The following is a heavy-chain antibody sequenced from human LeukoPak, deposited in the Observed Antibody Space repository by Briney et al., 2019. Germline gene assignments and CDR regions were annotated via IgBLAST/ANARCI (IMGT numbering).Heavy chain of an antibody. Sequence: SETLSLTCTVSGGSISSYYWSWIRQPPGKGLEWIGYIYYSGSTNYNPSLKSRVTISVDTSKNQFSLKLSSVTAADTAVYYCARVNYYGSGSYYKKGAFDIWGQGTMVTVSS. CDR1: GGSISSYY. J-gene: IGHJ3*02. CDR3: ARVNYYGSGSYYKKGAFDI. CDR2: IYYSGST. V-gene: IGHV4-59*01. D-gene: IGHD3-10*01.